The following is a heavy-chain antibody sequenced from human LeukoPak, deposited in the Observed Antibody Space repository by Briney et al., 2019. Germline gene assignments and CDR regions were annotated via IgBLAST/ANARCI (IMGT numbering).Heavy chain of an antibody. V-gene: IGHV3-23*01. D-gene: IGHD3-16*01. Sequence: PGGSLRLSCAASGFTFSSYGIHWVRQAPGKGLDWVSAISRGGGSTYYADSVKGRFTISRDSSKNTLYLQMVSLRVEDTAVYYCAKDPTGDFVGAFDIWGQGTMVTVSS. CDR2: ISRGGGST. CDR3: AKDPTGDFVGAFDI. J-gene: IGHJ3*02. CDR1: GFTFSSYG.